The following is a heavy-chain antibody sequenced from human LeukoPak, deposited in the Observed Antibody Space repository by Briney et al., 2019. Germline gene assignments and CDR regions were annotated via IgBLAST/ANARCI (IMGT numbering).Heavy chain of an antibody. D-gene: IGHD2-15*01. CDR1: GGSISSHY. Sequence: SEILSLTCTVSGGSISSHYWSWIRQPAGKGLEWIGRIYTSGSTNYNPSLKSRVTMSVDTSKNQFSLKLSSVTAADTAVYYCARDSDIRAFDIWGQGTMVTVSS. J-gene: IGHJ3*02. CDR3: ARDSDIRAFDI. V-gene: IGHV4-4*07. CDR2: IYTSGST.